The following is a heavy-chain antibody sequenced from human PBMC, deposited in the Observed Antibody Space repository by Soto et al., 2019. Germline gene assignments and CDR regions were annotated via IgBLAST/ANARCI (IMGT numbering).Heavy chain of an antibody. Sequence: QVQLVQSGAEVKKPGASVKVSCKASGYTFTSYAMHWVRQAPGQRLEWMGWINAGNGNTKYSQKFQGRVTITRDTCASKAYMELSSLRSEDTDVYYCARDLGGSPDYWGQGTLVTVSS. J-gene: IGHJ4*02. V-gene: IGHV1-3*01. CDR2: INAGNGNT. CDR1: GYTFTSYA. CDR3: ARDLGGSPDY.